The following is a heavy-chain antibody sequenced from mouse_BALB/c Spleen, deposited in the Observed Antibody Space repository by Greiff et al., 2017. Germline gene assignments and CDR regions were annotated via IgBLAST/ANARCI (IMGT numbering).Heavy chain of an antibody. D-gene: IGHD3-2*01. CDR1: GYTFTSYW. V-gene: IGHV1-7*01. CDR3: ARSDSSGYGY. Sequence: QVQLQQSGAELAKPGASVKMSCKASGYTFTSYWMHWVKQRPGQGLEWIGYINPSTGYTEYNQKFKDKATLTADKSSSTAYMQLSSLTSEDSAVYYCARSDSSGYGYWGQGTLVTVSA. J-gene: IGHJ3*01. CDR2: INPSTGYT.